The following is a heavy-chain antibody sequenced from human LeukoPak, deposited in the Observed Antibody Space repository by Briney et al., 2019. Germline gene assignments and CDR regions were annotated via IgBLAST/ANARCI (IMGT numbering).Heavy chain of an antibody. CDR1: GFSFSGHW. D-gene: IGHD6-6*01. J-gene: IGHJ4*02. CDR3: ARGPNSNWSGLDF. Sequence: GGSLRLSCTASGFSFSGHWMHWARQLPGEGLVWVSRISPTGSTTSYADSVKGRFTVSRDNAKNTLYLQVNNLRAEDTAVYYCARGPNSNWSGLDFWGQGTLLTVSS. CDR2: ISPTGSTT. V-gene: IGHV3-74*01.